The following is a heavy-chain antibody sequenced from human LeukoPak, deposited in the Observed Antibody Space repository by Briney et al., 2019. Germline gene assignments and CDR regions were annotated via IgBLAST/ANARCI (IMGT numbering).Heavy chain of an antibody. V-gene: IGHV3-48*03. CDR3: ARLDPYYYYMDV. CDR1: GFTFSSYE. J-gene: IGHJ6*03. CDR2: ISSSGSTI. Sequence: WGSLRLSCAASGFTFSSYEMNWVRQAPGKGLEWVSYISSSGSTIYYADSVKGRFTISRDNAKNSLYLQMNSLRAEDTALYYCARLDPYYYYMDVWGRGTAVTVSS.